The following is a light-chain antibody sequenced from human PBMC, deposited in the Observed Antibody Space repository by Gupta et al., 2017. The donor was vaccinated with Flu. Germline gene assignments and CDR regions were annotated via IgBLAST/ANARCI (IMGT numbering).Light chain of an antibody. CDR2: KDS. V-gene: IGLV3-25*02. Sequence: YELTLPPPVSVSRAPAATITCSGAALAKQYGYCYQQKPGHAPVMVIYKDSGSHSGIPHRFSGYSSGTTVALTISGVQAEDEADYYCQSTDSSGTYRVFGGGTKLTVL. CDR3: QSTDSSGTYRV. J-gene: IGLJ3*02. CDR1: ALAKQY.